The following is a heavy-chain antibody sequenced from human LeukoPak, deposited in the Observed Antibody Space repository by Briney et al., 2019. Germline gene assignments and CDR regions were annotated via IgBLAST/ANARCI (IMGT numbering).Heavy chain of an antibody. D-gene: IGHD6-19*01. Sequence: GGSLRLSCAAAGFIFSDNWMSWVRQAPGKGLEWVANIKQDGNEKYYVDSVKGRFTISRDNAKNSLYLQMINLRAEDTAVYYCARLPLYSSAWSSFDCWGEGTLVTVSS. V-gene: IGHV3-7*05. J-gene: IGHJ4*02. CDR1: GFIFSDNW. CDR2: IKQDGNEK. CDR3: ARLPLYSSAWSSFDC.